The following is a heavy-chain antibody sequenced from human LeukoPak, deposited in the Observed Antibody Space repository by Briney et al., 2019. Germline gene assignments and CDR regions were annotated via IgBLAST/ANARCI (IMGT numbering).Heavy chain of an antibody. Sequence: PGGSLRLSCAASGFSFSNHAMSWVRQAPGKGLEWVSAISGGGSTYYADSVKGRFTISRDNSNNTLYLEMNSLRAEDTAVYYCARDLRGLGRDISVGYWGQGTLVTVSS. CDR2: ISGGGST. CDR1: GFSFSNHA. CDR3: ARDLRGLGRDISVGY. V-gene: IGHV3-23*01. D-gene: IGHD2-15*01. J-gene: IGHJ4*02.